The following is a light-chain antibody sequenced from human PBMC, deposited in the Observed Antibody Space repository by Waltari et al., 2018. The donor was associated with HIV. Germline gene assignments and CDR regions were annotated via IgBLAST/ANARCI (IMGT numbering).Light chain of an antibody. CDR1: SSDVGSYNL. CDR2: EVN. Sequence: GQSITISCTGTSSDVGSYNLVSWYQQHPGKAPKLMIYEVNKRPSGVSNRFSGSKTGNTAPLTISGLQAEDEADYYCCSYAGSPYVFGTGTKVTVL. CDR3: CSYAGSPYV. V-gene: IGLV2-23*02. J-gene: IGLJ1*01.